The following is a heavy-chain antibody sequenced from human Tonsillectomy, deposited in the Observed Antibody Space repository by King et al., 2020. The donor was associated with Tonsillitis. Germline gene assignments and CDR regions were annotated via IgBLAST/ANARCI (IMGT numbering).Heavy chain of an antibody. D-gene: IGHD3-3*01. Sequence: VQLVESGGGMVQPGRSLRLSCAASGFTFSGYGMHWVRQAPGKGLEWVAVISYDGNDRYYADSVKGRFTISRDSSKTTLYLQMNSLRAKDTAVYYCAKESFYDFWRRYYAYHMDVWGQGTTVTVSS. CDR2: ISYDGNDR. J-gene: IGHJ6*02. CDR1: GFTFSGYG. CDR3: AKESFYDFWRRYYAYHMDV. V-gene: IGHV3-30*18.